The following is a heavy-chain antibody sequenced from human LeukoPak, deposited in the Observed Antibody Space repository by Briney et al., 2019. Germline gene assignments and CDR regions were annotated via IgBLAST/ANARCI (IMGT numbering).Heavy chain of an antibody. CDR2: IRSSSET. D-gene: IGHD5-12*01. Sequence: GGSLRLSCAASGFIFSQYSMNWVSQAPVKGLEWVSHIRSSSETFYADSVKGRFTISRDNARNSLYLQMNDLRGEDTAIYYCARDAGNSGYGCDLWGQGTLVTVSS. J-gene: IGHJ5*02. CDR1: GFIFSQYS. CDR3: ARDAGNSGYGCDL. V-gene: IGHV3-48*01.